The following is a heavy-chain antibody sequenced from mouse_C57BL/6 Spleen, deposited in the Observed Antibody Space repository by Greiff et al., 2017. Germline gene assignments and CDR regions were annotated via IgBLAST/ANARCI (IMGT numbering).Heavy chain of an antibody. Sequence: QVQLQQSGAELVRPGASVTLSCKASGYTFTDYEMHWVKQTPVHGLEWVGAIDPETGGTAYNQKFKGKAILTADKSSSTAYMELRSLTSEDSAVYYCTSGFAYWGQGTLVTVSA. V-gene: IGHV1-15*01. J-gene: IGHJ3*01. CDR3: TSGFAY. CDR2: IDPETGGT. CDR1: GYTFTDYE.